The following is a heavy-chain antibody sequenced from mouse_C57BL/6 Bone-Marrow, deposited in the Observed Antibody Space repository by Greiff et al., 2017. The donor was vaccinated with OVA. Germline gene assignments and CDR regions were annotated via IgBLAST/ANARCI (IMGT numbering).Heavy chain of an antibody. V-gene: IGHV1-81*01. D-gene: IGHD2-1*01. Sequence: QVQLKESGAELARPGASVKLSCKASGYTFTSYGISWVKQRTGQGLEWIGEIYPRSGNTYYNEKFKGKATLTADKSSRPAYMELRSLTSEDSAVYFCARPPLYYGTPFAYWGQGTLVTVSA. J-gene: IGHJ3*01. CDR1: GYTFTSYG. CDR3: ARPPLYYGTPFAY. CDR2: IYPRSGNT.